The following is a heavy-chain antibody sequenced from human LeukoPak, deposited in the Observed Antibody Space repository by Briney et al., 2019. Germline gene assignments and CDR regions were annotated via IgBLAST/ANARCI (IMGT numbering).Heavy chain of an antibody. V-gene: IGHV3-23*01. D-gene: IGHD3-10*01. CDR1: GFTFSSYA. Sequence: PGRSLRLSCSASGFTFSSYAMNWVRQAPGKGLEWVSLITYSGDSTYYADSVKGRFTIPRDNSKNTLYLQMNSLRAEDTAVYYCAKDFYGSAHPDAFDTWGQGTMVTVSS. CDR3: AKDFYGSAHPDAFDT. CDR2: ITYSGDST. J-gene: IGHJ3*02.